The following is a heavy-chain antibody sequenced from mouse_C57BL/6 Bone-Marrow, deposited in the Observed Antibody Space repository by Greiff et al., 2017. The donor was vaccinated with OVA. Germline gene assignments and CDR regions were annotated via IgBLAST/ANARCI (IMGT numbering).Heavy chain of an antibody. CDR1: GYTFTDYY. D-gene: IGHD5-1*01. CDR3: ARVGSNYVDY. CDR2: INPNNGGT. J-gene: IGHJ2*01. V-gene: IGHV1-26*01. Sequence: EVQLQQSGPELVKPGASVKISCKASGYTFTDYYMNWVKQSHGKSLEWIGDINPNNGGTSYNQKFKGKATLTVDKSSSTAYMELRSLTSEDSAVYYCARVGSNYVDYWGQGTTLTVSS.